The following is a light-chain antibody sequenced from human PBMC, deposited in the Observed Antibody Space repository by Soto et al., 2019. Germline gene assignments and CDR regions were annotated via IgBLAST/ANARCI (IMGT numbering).Light chain of an antibody. CDR1: QSVNSY. CDR2: RAS. J-gene: IGKJ5*01. Sequence: EIVMTQSPDTLSVSPGERATLSCRASQSVNSYLAWYQQKPGQTPTLLIYRASTRATGVPARFSGSGSGTEFTLTISSLQSEDFAVYYCQQYHNWSPITFGQGTRLEIK. V-gene: IGKV3-15*01. CDR3: QQYHNWSPIT.